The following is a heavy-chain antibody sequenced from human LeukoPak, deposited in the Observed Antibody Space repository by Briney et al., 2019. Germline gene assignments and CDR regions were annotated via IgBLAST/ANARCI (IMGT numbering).Heavy chain of an antibody. CDR1: GFIFSNYD. CDR2: IWYDGSDK. V-gene: IGHV3-33*01. Sequence: GRSLRLSCAASGFIFSNYDMHWVRQAPGKGLEWVAVIWYDGSDKHYADSVKGRFTISRDNSKNTLYLQMNSLRAEDTAVYYCARDKANTYGMDVWGQGTTVTVSS. CDR3: ARDKANTYGMDV. J-gene: IGHJ6*02.